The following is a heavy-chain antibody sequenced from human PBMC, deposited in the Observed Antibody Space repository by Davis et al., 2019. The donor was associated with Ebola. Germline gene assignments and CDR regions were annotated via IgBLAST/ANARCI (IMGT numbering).Heavy chain of an antibody. CDR2: IYSGGDT. CDR1: GFTVSSNH. CDR3: GRESNVFDI. J-gene: IGHJ3*02. Sequence: GESLKISCVVSGFTVSSNHMSWVRQAPGKGLEWVSIIYSGGDTYYADSVKGRFTTSRDNFKNTLYLQMNSLRVEDTAVYYCGRESNVFDIWGQGTMVTVSS. V-gene: IGHV3-53*01.